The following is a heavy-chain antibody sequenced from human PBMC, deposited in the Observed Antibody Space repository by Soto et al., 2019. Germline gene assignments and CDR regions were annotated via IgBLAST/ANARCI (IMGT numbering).Heavy chain of an antibody. J-gene: IGHJ4*02. Sequence: PGGSLRLSCAASGFTFISYALSWVRQAPGKGLEWVSAISGSVGSTYYADSVKGRFTISRDISKNTLYLQMKSLRAEDTAIYYCAKTYYYDRSGYYYHFDYWGQGILVTVSS. CDR2: ISGSVGST. CDR3: AKTYYYDRSGYYYHFDY. CDR1: GFTFISYA. V-gene: IGHV3-23*01. D-gene: IGHD3-22*01.